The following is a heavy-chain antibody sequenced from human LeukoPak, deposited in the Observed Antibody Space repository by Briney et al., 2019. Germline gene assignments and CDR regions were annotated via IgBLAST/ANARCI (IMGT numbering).Heavy chain of an antibody. Sequence: QPGGSLRLSCAASDFIFSNHDMNWVRQAPGKGLEWLSHISYSGTATYYADSVKGRFVISRDNAKNSLFLQMNSLRVEDSAVYYCARDGGVGGATTWYLDLWGRGTLVTVSS. CDR3: ARDGGVGGATTWYLDL. D-gene: IGHD3-16*01. J-gene: IGHJ2*01. CDR1: DFIFSNHD. CDR2: ISYSGTAT. V-gene: IGHV3-48*03.